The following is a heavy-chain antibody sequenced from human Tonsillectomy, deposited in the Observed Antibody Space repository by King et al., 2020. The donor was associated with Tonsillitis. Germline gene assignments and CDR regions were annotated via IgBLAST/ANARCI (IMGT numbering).Heavy chain of an antibody. CDR3: ARAPPPRGSLRYFDY. D-gene: IGHD5-12*01. CDR1: GFTFSSYW. Sequence: VQLVESGGGLVQPGGSLRLSCAASGFTFSSYWMHWVRQAPGKWLVWVSRINSDGSSTSYADSVKGRFTISRDNAKNTLYLQMNSLRAEDTAVYYCARAPPPRGSLRYFDYWGQGTLVTVSS. J-gene: IGHJ4*02. V-gene: IGHV3-74*01. CDR2: INSDGSST.